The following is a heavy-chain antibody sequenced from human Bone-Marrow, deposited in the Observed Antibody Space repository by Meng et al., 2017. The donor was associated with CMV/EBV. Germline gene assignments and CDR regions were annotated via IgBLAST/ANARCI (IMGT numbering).Heavy chain of an antibody. J-gene: IGHJ6*01. CDR3: AKDATTTWGDYYYGMDV. D-gene: IGHD3-16*01. Sequence: GESLKISCAASGFNFRSYAMDWVRQAPGKGLEWVAVISYEDGSMKYYADSVKGRFTISRDNSKNTLYLQMNSLRAEDTAVYYCAKDATTTWGDYYYGMDVWGQGTTVTGSS. V-gene: IGHV3-30*04. CDR1: GFNFRSYA. CDR2: ISYEDGSMK.